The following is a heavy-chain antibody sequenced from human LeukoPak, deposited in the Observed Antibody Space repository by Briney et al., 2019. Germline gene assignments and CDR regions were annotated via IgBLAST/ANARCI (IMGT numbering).Heavy chain of an antibody. CDR2: INPSGGST. Sequence: ASVKVSCKASGYTFTSSYMHWVRQAPGQGLEWMGIINPSGGSTSYAQKFQGRVTMTRDTSTSTVYMELSSLRSEDTAVYYCARVGGIAARRNYFDYWGQGTLVTVSS. V-gene: IGHV1-46*01. D-gene: IGHD6-6*01. J-gene: IGHJ4*02. CDR1: GYTFTSSY. CDR3: ARVGGIAARRNYFDY.